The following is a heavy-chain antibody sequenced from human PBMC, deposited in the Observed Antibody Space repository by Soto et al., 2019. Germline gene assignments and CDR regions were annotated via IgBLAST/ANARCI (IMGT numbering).Heavy chain of an antibody. CDR2: IDYRGST. J-gene: IGHJ5*02. Sequence: SETLSLTCTVSGESISKSGHYWGWIRQRTGKALEWSGGIDYRGSTHYNTSLKSRITMSIDTSKKFFSLKLTSVSASDTALYYFPRRLTPYDPPGPSWFGPWGQGTLVTVSS. V-gene: IGHV4-39*02. CDR1: GESISKSGHY. CDR3: PRRLTPYDPPGPSWFGP. D-gene: IGHD5-12*01.